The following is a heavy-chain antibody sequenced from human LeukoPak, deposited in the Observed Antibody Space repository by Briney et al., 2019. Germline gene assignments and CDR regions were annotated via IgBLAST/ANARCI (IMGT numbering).Heavy chain of an antibody. J-gene: IGHJ6*03. CDR2: ISYSGST. CDR1: GGSISNYY. V-gene: IGHV4-59*01. Sequence: SETLSLTCTVSGGSISNYYWSWIRQTPGKGLEWIGYISYSGSTNYNPSLKGRVTISVDTSKNHFSLKLSSVTAADTAVYYCTVDNDSTGYYFSMDVWGKGTTVTVSS. CDR3: TVDNDSTGYYFSMDV. D-gene: IGHD3-22*01.